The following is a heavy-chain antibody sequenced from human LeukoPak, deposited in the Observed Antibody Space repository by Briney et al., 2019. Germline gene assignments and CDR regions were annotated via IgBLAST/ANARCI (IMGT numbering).Heavy chain of an antibody. CDR2: IIPIFGTA. J-gene: IGHJ4*02. Sequence: SVKVSCKASGGTFSSYAISWVRQAPGQGLEWMGGIIPIFGTANYAQKFQGRVTVTTDTSTSTAYMELRSLRSDDTAVYYCARRTSWYGDYWGQGTLVTVSS. D-gene: IGHD2-2*01. CDR1: GGTFSSYA. V-gene: IGHV1-69*05. CDR3: ARRTSWYGDY.